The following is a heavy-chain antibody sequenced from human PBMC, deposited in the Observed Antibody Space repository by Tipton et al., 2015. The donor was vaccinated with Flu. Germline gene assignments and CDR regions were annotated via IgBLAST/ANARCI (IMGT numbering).Heavy chain of an antibody. D-gene: IGHD2-2*01. V-gene: IGHV3-21*01. J-gene: IGHJ6*02. CDR1: GFTFSRYS. Sequence: SLRLSCAASGFTFSRYSMNWVRQAPGKGLEWVSSISRSSSNIYYADSVKGRLIISRDNAKNSLYLQMNSLRAEDTAVYYCAREVVPATIIDYYYGMDVWGQGTTVTVSS. CDR3: AREVVPATIIDYYYGMDV. CDR2: ISRSSSNI.